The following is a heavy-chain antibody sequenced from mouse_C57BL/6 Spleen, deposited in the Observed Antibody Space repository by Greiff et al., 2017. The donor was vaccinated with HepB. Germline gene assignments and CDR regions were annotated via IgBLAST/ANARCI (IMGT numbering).Heavy chain of an antibody. CDR1: GYTFTSYW. J-gene: IGHJ3*01. CDR2: IYPSDSET. CDR3: ARGPFYCYGSSYWFAY. Sequence: VQLQQPGAELVRPGSSVKLSCKASGYTFTSYWMDWVKQRPGQGLEWIGNIYPSDSETHYNQKFKDKATLTVDKSSSTAYMQLSNLTSEDSAVYYCARGPFYCYGSSYWFAYWGQGTLVTVSA. V-gene: IGHV1-61*01. D-gene: IGHD1-1*01.